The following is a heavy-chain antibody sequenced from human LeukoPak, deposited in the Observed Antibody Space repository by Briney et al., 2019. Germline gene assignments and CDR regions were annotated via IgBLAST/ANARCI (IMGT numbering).Heavy chain of an antibody. CDR3: ARQSRDSSGYYSLDY. CDR2: MYHSGST. J-gene: IGHJ4*02. CDR1: GGSISSDNW. D-gene: IGHD3-22*01. V-gene: IGHV4-4*02. Sequence: SGTLSLTCAVSGGSISSDNWWSWVRQPPGKGLEWIGEMYHSGSTNYNPSLKTRVTISLDTSKNQFSLKLSSVTAADTAVYYCARQSRDSSGYYSLDYWGQGTLVTVSS.